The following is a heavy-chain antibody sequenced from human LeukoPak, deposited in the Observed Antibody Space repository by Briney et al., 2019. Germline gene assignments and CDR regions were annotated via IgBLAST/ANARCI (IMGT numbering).Heavy chain of an antibody. CDR2: MNPNSGNT. J-gene: IGHJ6*03. D-gene: IGHD6-13*01. V-gene: IGHV1-8*03. Sequence: ASVKVSCKASGYTFTSYDINWVRQATGQGLEWMGWMNPNSGNTGYAQKFQGRVTITRNTSISTAYMELSSLRSEDTAVYYCARVAAAGLYYYYYYMDVWGKGTTVTASS. CDR1: GYTFTSYD. CDR3: ARVAAAGLYYYYYYMDV.